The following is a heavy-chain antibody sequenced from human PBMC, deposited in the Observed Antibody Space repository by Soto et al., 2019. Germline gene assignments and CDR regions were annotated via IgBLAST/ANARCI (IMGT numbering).Heavy chain of an antibody. CDR2: ISAHNHNT. J-gene: IGHJ4*02. CDR1: GYTFTSYG. Sequence: QVHLVQSGTDVKKPGASVKVSCKGSGYTFTSYGISWVRQAPGQGLEWMGWISAHNHNTNYAVKLQGRVTVTTDTSTSTAYMELRSLRSDDTPVYYCARGRYGDYWGQGTLVTVSS. CDR3: ARGRYGDY. D-gene: IGHD4-17*01. V-gene: IGHV1-18*01.